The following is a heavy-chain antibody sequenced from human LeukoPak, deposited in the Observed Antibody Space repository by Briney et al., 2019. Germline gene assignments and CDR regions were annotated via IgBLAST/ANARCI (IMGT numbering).Heavy chain of an antibody. Sequence: SQTLSLTCAVSGGSMSSGGYSWSWIRQPPGKGLEFIGYIYHSGNTYYIPSLKSRVTISVDRSKNQLSLKLTSVTAADTAVYFCAKMSSSSNWFDPWGREPWSPSPQ. CDR1: GGSMSSGGYS. CDR3: AKMSSSSNWFDP. D-gene: IGHD6-6*01. CDR2: IYHSGNT. J-gene: IGHJ5*02. V-gene: IGHV4-30-2*01.